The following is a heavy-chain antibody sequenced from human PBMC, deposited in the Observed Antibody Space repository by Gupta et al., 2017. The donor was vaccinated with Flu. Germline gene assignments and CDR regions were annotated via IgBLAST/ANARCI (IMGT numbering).Heavy chain of an antibody. CDR1: GFIFSAYG. CDR2: ISYDGSYK. V-gene: IGHV3-30*18. D-gene: IGHD2-15*01. J-gene: IGHJ4*02. Sequence: QVQLVESGGGVVQPGRSLRLSCEASGFIFSAYGIHWVRQAPGKGLEWVAVISYDGSYKYYGDSVKGRFTISRDNSKNTLYLQMNSLRLDDTAVYYCAKDQREYCSGGDCYPQILDFWGQGSLVTVSP. CDR3: AKDQREYCSGGDCYPQILDF.